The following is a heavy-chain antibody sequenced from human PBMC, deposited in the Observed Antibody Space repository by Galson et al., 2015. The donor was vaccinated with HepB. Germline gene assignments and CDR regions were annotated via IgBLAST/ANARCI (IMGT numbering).Heavy chain of an antibody. V-gene: IGHV3-30*03. Sequence: SLRLSCAASGFTFSSYGMHWVRQAPGKGLEWVAVISYDGSNKYYADSVKGRFTISRDNSKNTLYLQMNSLRAEDTAVYYCARSGIAVAGTFDYWGQGTLVTVSS. D-gene: IGHD6-19*01. CDR3: ARSGIAVAGTFDY. J-gene: IGHJ4*02. CDR1: GFTFSSYG. CDR2: ISYDGSNK.